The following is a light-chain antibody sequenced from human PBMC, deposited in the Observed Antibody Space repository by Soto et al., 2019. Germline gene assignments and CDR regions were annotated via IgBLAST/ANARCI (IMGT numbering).Light chain of an antibody. Sequence: DIQMTQSPSALSGSVGDRVASTCRASQSISSWLAWYQQKPGKAPKLLIYDASSLESGVPSRFSGSGSGTEFTLTISSLQPDDFATYYCQQYNSYWTFGQGTKV. CDR3: QQYNSYWT. CDR2: DAS. J-gene: IGKJ1*01. V-gene: IGKV1-5*01. CDR1: QSISSW.